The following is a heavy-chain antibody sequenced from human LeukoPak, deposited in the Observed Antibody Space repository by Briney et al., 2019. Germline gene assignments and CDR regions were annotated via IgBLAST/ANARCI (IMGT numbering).Heavy chain of an antibody. Sequence: GGSLRLSCAASGFTFSSYAMSWVRQAPGRGLEWVSAISGSGGSTYYADSVKGRFTISRDNSKNTLYLQMNSLRAEDTAVYYCAIGRASGWYEFDYWGQGTLVTVSS. CDR2: ISGSGGST. D-gene: IGHD6-19*01. CDR3: AIGRASGWYEFDY. CDR1: GFTFSSYA. V-gene: IGHV3-23*01. J-gene: IGHJ4*02.